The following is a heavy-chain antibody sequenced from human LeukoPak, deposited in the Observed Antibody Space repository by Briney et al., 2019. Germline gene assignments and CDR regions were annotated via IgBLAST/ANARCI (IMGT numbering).Heavy chain of an antibody. CDR1: GFTFSSYW. CDR2: IKQDGSEK. D-gene: IGHD2-2*03. CDR3: ARVEIVVVPAVPNFDY. J-gene: IGHJ4*02. Sequence: GGSLRLPCAASGFTFSSYWMSWVRQAPGKGLEWVANIKQDGSEKYYVDSVKGRFTISRDNAKNSLYPQMNSLRAEDTAVYYCARVEIVVVPAVPNFDYWGQGTLVTVSS. V-gene: IGHV3-7*01.